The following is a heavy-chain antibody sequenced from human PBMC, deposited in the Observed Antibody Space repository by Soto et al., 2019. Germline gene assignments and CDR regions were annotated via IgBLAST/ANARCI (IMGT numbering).Heavy chain of an antibody. CDR1: GFTFSNAW. D-gene: IGHD2-15*01. Sequence: EVQLVESGGGLVKPGGSLRLSCAASGFTFSNAWMSWVRQAPGKGLEWVGRIKSKTDGGTTDYAAPVKGRFTISRDDSKNTLYLQMNSLKTEDTAVYYCTPGQIAGDAFDIWGQGTMVTVSS. CDR2: IKSKTDGGTT. CDR3: TPGQIAGDAFDI. V-gene: IGHV3-15*01. J-gene: IGHJ3*02.